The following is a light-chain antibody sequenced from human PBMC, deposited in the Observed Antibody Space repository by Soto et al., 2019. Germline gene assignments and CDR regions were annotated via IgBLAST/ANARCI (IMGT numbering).Light chain of an antibody. J-gene: IGLJ1*01. CDR2: DVS. CDR3: ASYTTSSTYV. Sequence: QSVLTQPASVSGSPGQSIAISCTGTSSDVGGFNYVSWYQQYPGKAPKFMIYDVSSRPSGVSDRFSGSKSGNTASLTISGLQAEDEADYYCASYTTSSTYVFGTGTKVTVL. CDR1: SSDVGGFNY. V-gene: IGLV2-14*03.